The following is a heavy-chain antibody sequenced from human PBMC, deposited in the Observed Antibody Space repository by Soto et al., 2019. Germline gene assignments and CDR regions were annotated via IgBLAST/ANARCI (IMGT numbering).Heavy chain of an antibody. D-gene: IGHD3-22*01. J-gene: IGHJ6*02. Sequence: GESLKISCKGSGYSFTSYWISWVRQMPGKGLEWMGRIDPSDSYTNYSPSFQGHVTISADKSISTAYLQWSSLKASDTAMYYCARSEIVVVIKDYYYYYGMDVWGQGTTVTVS. CDR1: GYSFTSYW. CDR3: ARSEIVVVIKDYYYYYGMDV. CDR2: IDPSDSYT. V-gene: IGHV5-10-1*01.